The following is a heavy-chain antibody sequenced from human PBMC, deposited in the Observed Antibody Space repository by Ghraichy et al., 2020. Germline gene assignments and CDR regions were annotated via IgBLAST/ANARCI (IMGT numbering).Heavy chain of an antibody. V-gene: IGHV6-1*01. D-gene: IGHD3-3*01. Sequence: SQTLSLTCAVSGDSLSSNGVAWNWIRQSPSGGLEWLGRTIYGSKWSNDYATSLKSRITISPDTSKNQFSLQLNSVTPEDTAVYYCVRGKFSAFDIWDQGALVSVSS. CDR1: GDSLSSNGVA. J-gene: IGHJ3*02. CDR2: TIYGSKWSN. CDR3: VRGKFSAFDI.